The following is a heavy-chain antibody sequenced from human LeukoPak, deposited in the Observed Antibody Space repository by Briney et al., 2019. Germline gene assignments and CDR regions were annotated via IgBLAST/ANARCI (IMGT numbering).Heavy chain of an antibody. CDR2: ISGYNGNT. Sequence: GASVKVSCKASGYTFTSYGINWVRQPAGQGVEGMGWISGYNGNTEYAQKFQGRVSMTTVTSTSTDYMELRSLRSDDTALYYGERDLSLVGATIAFDIWGQGTMVTVSS. CDR1: GYTFTSYG. CDR3: ERDLSLVGATIAFDI. V-gene: IGHV1-18*01. D-gene: IGHD1-26*01. J-gene: IGHJ3*02.